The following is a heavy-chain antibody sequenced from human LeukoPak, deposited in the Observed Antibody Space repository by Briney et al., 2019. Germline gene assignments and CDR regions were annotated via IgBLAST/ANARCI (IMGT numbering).Heavy chain of an antibody. D-gene: IGHD4-17*01. J-gene: IGHJ4*02. Sequence: GGSLRPSCAGSGFTFSSYSMNWVRQAPGKGLEWVSSISSSSSYIYYADSVKGRFTISRDNAKNSLYLQMNSLRAEDTAVYYCARAVYGDGEGYWGQGTLVTVSS. V-gene: IGHV3-21*01. CDR3: ARAVYGDGEGY. CDR1: GFTFSSYS. CDR2: ISSSSSYI.